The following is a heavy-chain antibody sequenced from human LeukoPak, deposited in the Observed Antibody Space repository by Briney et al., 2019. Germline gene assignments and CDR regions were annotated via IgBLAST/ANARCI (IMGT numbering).Heavy chain of an antibody. Sequence: GSLRLSCAASGFTFSSYAMTWVRQAPGKGLEWVSTISGGGGSTNYTDSVKGRFTISRDNSKNTLYLQMNSLRAEDTAVYYFAKRSEDWGQGTLVTVSS. CDR1: GFTFSSYA. CDR3: AKRSED. CDR2: ISGGGGST. J-gene: IGHJ4*02. V-gene: IGHV3-23*01.